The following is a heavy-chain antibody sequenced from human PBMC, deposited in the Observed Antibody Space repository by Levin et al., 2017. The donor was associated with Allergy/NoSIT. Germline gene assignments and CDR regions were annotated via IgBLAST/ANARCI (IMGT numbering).Heavy chain of an antibody. CDR2: ISVSGGST. D-gene: IGHD3-22*01. V-gene: IGHV3-23*01. CDR1: GFTFRNYV. Sequence: PGGSLRLSCEASGFTFRNYVMSWVRQAPGKGLEWLASISVSGGSTYYADFVKGRFTISRDNLKNTLYLQMNSLRDDDTAVYYCAKDLWAMTVVVMLDSWGQGTQVTVSS. CDR3: AKDLWAMTVVVMLDS. J-gene: IGHJ4*02.